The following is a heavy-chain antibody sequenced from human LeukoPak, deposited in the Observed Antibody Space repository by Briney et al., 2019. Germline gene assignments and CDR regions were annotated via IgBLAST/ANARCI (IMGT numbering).Heavy chain of an antibody. CDR2: IYSGGST. J-gene: IGHJ4*02. CDR1: GLTVSSNY. Sequence: GGSLRLSCAASGLTVSSNYMSWVRQAPGKGLEWVSIIYSGGSTYYADSVEGRFTISRDNSKITLYLQMNSLGAEETAVYYCARARWRHPMYYFDYWGQGTLVTVSS. CDR3: ARARWRHPMYYFDY. V-gene: IGHV3-66*01. D-gene: IGHD2-21*02.